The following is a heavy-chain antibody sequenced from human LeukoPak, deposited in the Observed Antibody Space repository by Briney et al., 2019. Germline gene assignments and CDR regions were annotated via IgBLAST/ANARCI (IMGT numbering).Heavy chain of an antibody. CDR2: INPNSGGT. V-gene: IGHV1-2*02. CDR3: ASAFVYYYGMDV. CDR1: GYTFTGDF. Sequence: EASVKVSCKASGYTFTGDFIHWVRQAPGQGLEWMGWINPNSGGTNYAQKFQGRVTMTRDTSISTAYMELSRLRSDDTAVYYCASAFVYYYGMDVWGQGTTVTVSS. J-gene: IGHJ6*02.